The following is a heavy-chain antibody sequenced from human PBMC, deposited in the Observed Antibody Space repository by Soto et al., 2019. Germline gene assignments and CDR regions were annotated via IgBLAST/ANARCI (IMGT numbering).Heavy chain of an antibody. CDR2: ISRSGNT. CDR3: TGLRGYAGSPIDF. CDR1: GGSIISGY. V-gene: IGHV4-59*01. J-gene: IGHJ4*02. Sequence: SETLSLTSTVSGGSIISGYWSWIRQPPGKGLEWIGNISRSGNTNYNPSVKSRVTLSVDTPKNQFPLRLSSVTTADTAVYYCTGLRGYAGSPIDFWGQGTLVTVSS. D-gene: IGHD2-15*01.